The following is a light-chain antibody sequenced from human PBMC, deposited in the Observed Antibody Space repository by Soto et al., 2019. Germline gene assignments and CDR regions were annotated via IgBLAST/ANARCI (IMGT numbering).Light chain of an antibody. CDR3: SSYTSSSTPYV. J-gene: IGLJ1*01. CDR2: EVS. Sequence: QSVLTQPASVSGSPGQSITISCTGTSSDVGGYNYVSWYRQPPGKAPKLLIYEVSNRPSGVSNRFSGSKSGYTASLTISGLQAEDEADYHCSSYTSSSTPYVFGTGTKVTVL. CDR1: SSDVGGYNY. V-gene: IGLV2-14*01.